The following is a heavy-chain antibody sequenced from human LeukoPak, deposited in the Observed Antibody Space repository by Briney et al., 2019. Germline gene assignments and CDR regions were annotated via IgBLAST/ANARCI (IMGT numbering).Heavy chain of an antibody. J-gene: IGHJ3*02. D-gene: IGHD3-3*01. V-gene: IGHV4-31*03. Sequence: SQTLSLTCTVSGGSISSGGYYWRWIRQHPGTGLEWIGYIYYSGSTYYNPSLKSRVTISVDTSKNQFSLKLSSVTAADTAVYYCARGAPNYDFWIDAFDIWGQGTMVTVSS. CDR2: IYYSGST. CDR1: GGSISSGGYY. CDR3: ARGAPNYDFWIDAFDI.